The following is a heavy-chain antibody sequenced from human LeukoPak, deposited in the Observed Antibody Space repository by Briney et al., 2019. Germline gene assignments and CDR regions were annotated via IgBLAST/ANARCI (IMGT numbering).Heavy chain of an antibody. Sequence: ASVKVSCKASGYTFTGYYMHWVRQAPGQGLEWMGWINPNSGGTNYAQKFQGRVTMTRDTSISTAYMELSRLRSDDTAVYYCAVDYGDSQILDYWGQGTLVTVSS. J-gene: IGHJ4*02. CDR3: AVDYGDSQILDY. V-gene: IGHV1-2*02. CDR2: INPNSGGT. CDR1: GYTFTGYY. D-gene: IGHD4-17*01.